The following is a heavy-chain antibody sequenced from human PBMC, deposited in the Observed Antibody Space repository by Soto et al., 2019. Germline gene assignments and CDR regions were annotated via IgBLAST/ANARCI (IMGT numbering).Heavy chain of an antibody. CDR3: ARDYYKYYDSSGYYRSPAY. CDR2: IKSKTDGGTT. D-gene: IGHD3-22*01. J-gene: IGHJ4*02. V-gene: IGHV3-15*01. Sequence: GGSLRLSCTASGFTFGNAWLSWVRQAPGKGLEWVGRIKSKTDGGTTDYAAPVKGRFSISRDDSKNTLYLQMNSLRAEDTAVYYCARDYYKYYDSSGYYRSPAYWGQGTLVTVSS. CDR1: GFTFGNAW.